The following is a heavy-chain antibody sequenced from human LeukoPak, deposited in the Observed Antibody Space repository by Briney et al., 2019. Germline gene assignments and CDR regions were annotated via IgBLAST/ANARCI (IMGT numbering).Heavy chain of an antibody. D-gene: IGHD2-15*01. CDR3: ATGEGYCSGGSCYPAAFDI. V-gene: IGHV1-24*01. J-gene: IGHJ3*02. CDR2: FDPEDGET. Sequence: GASVKVSCKVSGYTLTELSMHWVRQAPGKGLEWMGGFDPEDGETIYAQEFQGRVTMTEDTSTDTAYMELSSLRSEDTAVYYCATGEGYCSGGSCYPAAFDIWDQGTMVTVSS. CDR1: GYTLTELS.